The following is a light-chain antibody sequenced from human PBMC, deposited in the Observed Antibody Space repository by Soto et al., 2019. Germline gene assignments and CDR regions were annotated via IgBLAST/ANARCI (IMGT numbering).Light chain of an antibody. CDR3: QLYGSSPWT. J-gene: IGKJ1*01. CDR1: QSVSSSY. CDR2: GAS. V-gene: IGKV3-20*01. Sequence: EIVFNKSPRTVSLSPGERATLYCGASQSVSSSYLAWYQQKPGQPPRLLIYGASSRATGIPDRFSGSGSGTDFTLTISRLEPEDFAVYYCQLYGSSPWTFGQGTKVDIK.